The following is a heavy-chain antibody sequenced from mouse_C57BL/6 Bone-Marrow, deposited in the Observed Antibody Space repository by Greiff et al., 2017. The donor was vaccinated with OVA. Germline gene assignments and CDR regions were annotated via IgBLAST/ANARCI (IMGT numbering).Heavy chain of an antibody. V-gene: IGHV14-4*01. D-gene: IGHD1-1*01. CDR1: GFNIKDDY. J-gene: IGHJ2*01. Sequence: VQLKESGAELVRPGASVKLSCTASGFNIKDDYMPWVKQRPEPGLEWIGWIDPENGYTEYASKFQGKATITADTSSNTAYLQLSSLTAEDTAVYYCTTLLYYFDYWGQGTTLTVSS. CDR2: IDPENGYT. CDR3: TTLLYYFDY.